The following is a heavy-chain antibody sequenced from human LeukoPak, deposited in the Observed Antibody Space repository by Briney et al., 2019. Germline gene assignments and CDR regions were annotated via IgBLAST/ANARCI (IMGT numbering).Heavy chain of an antibody. CDR3: ASHDYGDYGTFKY. CDR2: IYPSDSDR. Sequence: GESLKISCKGSGYTFISYWIGWVRQMPGKGLEWMGIIYPSDSDRRYSPSFRGQVTISADKSISTAYLQWSSLKASDTAMYFCASHDYGDYGTFKYWGQGTLVTVSS. D-gene: IGHD4-17*01. V-gene: IGHV5-51*01. CDR1: GYTFISYW. J-gene: IGHJ4*02.